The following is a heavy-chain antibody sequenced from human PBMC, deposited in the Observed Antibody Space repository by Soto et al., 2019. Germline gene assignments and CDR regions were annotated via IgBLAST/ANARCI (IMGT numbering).Heavy chain of an antibody. J-gene: IGHJ4*02. V-gene: IGHV3-23*01. Sequence: EVQLLESGGGLVQPGGSLRVSCAASGFTFSSYAMSWVRLAPGKGLEWFSSIGGSGGTYYADSVKGRFTISRDNSKNMLYLHLNSLRADDTAIYYCAKGQGWSYYYDSWGQGTLVTVSS. CDR3: AKGQGWSYYYDS. D-gene: IGHD2-15*01. CDR1: GFTFSSYA. CDR2: IGGSGGT.